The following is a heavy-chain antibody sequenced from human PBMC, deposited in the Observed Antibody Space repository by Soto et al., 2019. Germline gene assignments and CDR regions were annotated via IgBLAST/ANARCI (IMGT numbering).Heavy chain of an antibody. D-gene: IGHD3-3*01. Sequence: GGSLRLSGESSGITVSTNYMSWVRQAPGKGLEWVSIIYSGGTTYYADSVRDRFTISRDNSEDRLYLQMNSLRVEDTAVYFCARAEVEFWSGYYKGHFDDWGPATQVTLSS. CDR2: IYSGGTT. V-gene: IGHV3-66*01. J-gene: IGHJ4*02. CDR3: ARAEVEFWSGYYKGHFDD. CDR1: GITVSTNY.